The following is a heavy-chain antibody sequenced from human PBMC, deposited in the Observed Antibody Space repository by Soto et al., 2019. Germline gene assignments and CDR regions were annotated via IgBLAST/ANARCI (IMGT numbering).Heavy chain of an antibody. Sequence: PSETLSLTCPVYGGSFSGYYWSWIRQPPGKGLEWIGEINHSGSTNYNPSLKSRVTISVDTSKNQFSLKLSSVTAADTAVYYCARGHNYDILTGYYYYGMDVWGQGTTVTVSS. V-gene: IGHV4-34*01. CDR1: GGSFSGYY. D-gene: IGHD3-9*01. CDR3: ARGHNYDILTGYYYYGMDV. J-gene: IGHJ6*02. CDR2: INHSGST.